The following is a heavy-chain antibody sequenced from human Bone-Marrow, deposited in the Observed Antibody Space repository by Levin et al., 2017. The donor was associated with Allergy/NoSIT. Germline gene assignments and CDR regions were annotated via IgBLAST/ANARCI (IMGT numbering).Heavy chain of an antibody. J-gene: IGHJ5*02. D-gene: IGHD3-9*01. Sequence: GGSLRLSCAASGFSFDSYWMSWVRQAPGKGLEWLATIKHDGSQKFYDDSVRGRFTISRDNAKNSLFLQMNSLRVEDTAIYYCARVSLRYFDWLPNNWFGPWGQGSLVTVSS. CDR2: IKHDGSQK. V-gene: IGHV3-7*04. CDR1: GFSFDSYW. CDR3: ARVSLRYFDWLPNNWFGP.